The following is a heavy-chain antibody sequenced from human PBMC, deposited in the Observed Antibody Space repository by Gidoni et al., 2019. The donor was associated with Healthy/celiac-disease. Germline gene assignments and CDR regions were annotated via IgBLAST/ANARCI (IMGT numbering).Heavy chain of an antibody. CDR3: ARYRGSGWSTTYYYYGMDV. D-gene: IGHD6-19*01. Sequence: QVQLQHWGAGPLKPSETLSLTCAVSRRSFSGYYWSWIRQPPGQGLEWLGEINHSGSTNSNPALKSRVTISVDTSKNQFSLKLSSVTAADTAVYYCARYRGSGWSTTYYYYGMDVWGQGTTVTVSS. CDR1: RRSFSGYY. J-gene: IGHJ6*02. CDR2: INHSGST. V-gene: IGHV4-34*01.